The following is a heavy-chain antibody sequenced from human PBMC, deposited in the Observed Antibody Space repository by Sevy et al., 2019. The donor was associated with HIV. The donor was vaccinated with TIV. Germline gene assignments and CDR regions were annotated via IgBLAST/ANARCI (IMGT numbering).Heavy chain of an antibody. J-gene: IGHJ5*02. CDR1: GYTFTSYG. Sequence: ASVKVSCKASGYTFTSYGISWVRQAPGQGLQWMGWISAYNGNTNYAQKLQGRVTMTTDTSTSTAYMELRSLRSDDTAVYYCARDGNMVAVAGNNWFDPWGQGTLVTVSS. CDR3: ARDGNMVAVAGNNWFDP. CDR2: ISAYNGNT. D-gene: IGHD6-19*01. V-gene: IGHV1-18*01.